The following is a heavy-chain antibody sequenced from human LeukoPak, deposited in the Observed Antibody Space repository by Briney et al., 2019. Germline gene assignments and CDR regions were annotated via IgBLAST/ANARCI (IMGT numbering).Heavy chain of an antibody. J-gene: IGHJ4*02. CDR2: ISSSSSYI. CDR3: ARDLAYYGSGSYYDY. V-gene: IGHV3-21*01. Sequence: PGGSLRLSCAASGFTFSSYSMNWVRQAPGKGLEWVSSISSSSSYIYYADSVKGRFTISRDNAKNSLYLQMNSLRAEDSAVYYCARDLAYYGSGSYYDYWGQGTLVTVSS. D-gene: IGHD3-10*01. CDR1: GFTFSSYS.